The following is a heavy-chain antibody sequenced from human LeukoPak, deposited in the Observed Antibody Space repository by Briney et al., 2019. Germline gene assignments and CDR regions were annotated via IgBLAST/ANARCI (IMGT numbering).Heavy chain of an antibody. Sequence: SETLSLTCIDSAGSITNSDYYWDWIRQSPGKGLERIGSIYYTGRTYYNPSLKSRVSISVDTIKNQFSLKLTSVTAADKALYHCARRVRAGRRYHYFYMDVWGKGTTVIISS. V-gene: IGHV4-39*01. CDR2: IYYTGRT. CDR1: AGSITNSDYY. J-gene: IGHJ6*03. D-gene: IGHD6-13*01. CDR3: ARRVRAGRRYHYFYMDV.